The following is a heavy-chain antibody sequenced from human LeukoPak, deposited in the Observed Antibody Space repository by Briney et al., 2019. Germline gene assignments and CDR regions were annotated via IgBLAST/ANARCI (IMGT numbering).Heavy chain of an antibody. J-gene: IGHJ4*02. V-gene: IGHV3-23*01. D-gene: IGHD6-19*01. CDR3: AKCWHSGGWCFFDS. Sequence: GGSLRLSCVASGFTFSSSSMSWVRQAPGKGLECVSSIRASDGRTYYGDSVEGRFTISRDNSKNTLYLQMNSLRAEDTAVYYCAKCWHSGGWCFFDSWGQGTLVTVSS. CDR1: GFTFSSSS. CDR2: IRASDGRT.